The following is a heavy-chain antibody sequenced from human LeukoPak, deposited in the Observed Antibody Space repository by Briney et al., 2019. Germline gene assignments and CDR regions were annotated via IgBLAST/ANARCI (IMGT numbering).Heavy chain of an antibody. CDR2: IPYDESNT. CDR1: GFIFSNYA. J-gene: IGHJ4*02. D-gene: IGHD1/OR15-1a*01. Sequence: GGSLRLSCAASGFIFSNYAMLWVRQAPGKGLEWVAVIPYDESNTYYADSVEGRFTISRDNSNNTLYLQMNSLRVEDTAVYYCARDNNADYWGQGTLVTVSS. V-gene: IGHV3-30-3*01. CDR3: ARDNNADY.